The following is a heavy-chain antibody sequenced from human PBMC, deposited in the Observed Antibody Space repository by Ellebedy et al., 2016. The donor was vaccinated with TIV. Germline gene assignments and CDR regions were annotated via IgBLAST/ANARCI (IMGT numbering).Heavy chain of an antibody. CDR3: AATKPHRAAAGWFDP. V-gene: IGHV3-74*01. D-gene: IGHD6-13*01. CDR1: GFTLSGYR. CDR2: MNADGFTDGIST. J-gene: IGHJ5*02. Sequence: GESLKISCAASGFTLSGYRMHWVRQAPGKGLVWVSLMNADGFTDGISTSYADPVKGRFTISRDNAKNTLYLQMKSLRAEDTAVYYCAATKPHRAAAGWFDPWGQGTLVTVSS.